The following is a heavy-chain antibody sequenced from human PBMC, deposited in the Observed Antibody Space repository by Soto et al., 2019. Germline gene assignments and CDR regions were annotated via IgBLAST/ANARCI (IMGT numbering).Heavy chain of an antibody. CDR3: ARRSHYGDYDPYYFDY. Sequence: ASVKVSCKASGYTFTSYDINWVRQATGQGLEWMGWMNPNSGNTGYAQKFQGRVTMTRNTSISTAYMELSSLRSEDTAVYYCARRSHYGDYDPYYFDYWGQGTLVTVSS. CDR1: GYTFTSYD. J-gene: IGHJ4*02. V-gene: IGHV1-8*01. CDR2: MNPNSGNT. D-gene: IGHD4-17*01.